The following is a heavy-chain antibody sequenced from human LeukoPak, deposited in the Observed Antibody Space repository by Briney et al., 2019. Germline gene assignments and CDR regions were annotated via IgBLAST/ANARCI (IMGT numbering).Heavy chain of an antibody. D-gene: IGHD5-12*01. V-gene: IGHV3-53*01. Sequence: WVSVISSGGNTYYADSVKGRFTISRDNSKNTVYLQMNGLRAEDTAVYYCAREVRGYYFDYWGQGTLVTASS. CDR3: AREVRGYYFDY. J-gene: IGHJ4*02. CDR2: ISSGGNT.